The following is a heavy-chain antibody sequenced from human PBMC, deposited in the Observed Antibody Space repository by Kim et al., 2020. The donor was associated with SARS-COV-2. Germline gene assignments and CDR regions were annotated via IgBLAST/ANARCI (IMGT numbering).Heavy chain of an antibody. CDR3: ARSEIAVAGIISMVFDY. D-gene: IGHD6-19*01. Sequence: SVKVSCKASGGTFSSYAISWVRQAPGQGLEWMGGIIPIFGTANYAQKFQGRVTITADESTSTAYMELSSLRSEDTAVYYCARSEIAVAGIISMVFDYWGQGTLVTVSS. J-gene: IGHJ4*02. CDR1: GGTFSSYA. CDR2: IIPIFGTA. V-gene: IGHV1-69*13.